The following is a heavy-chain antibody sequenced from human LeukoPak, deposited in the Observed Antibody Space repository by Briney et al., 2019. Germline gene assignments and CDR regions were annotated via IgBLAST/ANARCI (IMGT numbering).Heavy chain of an antibody. CDR3: ASAPIGGHWYFDL. CDR1: GYSIASGYY. D-gene: IGHD2-15*01. CDR2: FYHSGGT. V-gene: IGHV4-38-2*02. Sequence: SEALSLTCTVSGYSIASGYYWGWIRQPPGKGLEWIGSFYHSGGTYYNPSLKSRVTISVDTSKNQFSLKLSSVTAADTAVYYCASAPIGGHWYFDLWGRGTLVTVSS. J-gene: IGHJ2*01.